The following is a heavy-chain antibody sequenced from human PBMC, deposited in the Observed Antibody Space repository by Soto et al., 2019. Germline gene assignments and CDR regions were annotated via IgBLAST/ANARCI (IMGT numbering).Heavy chain of an antibody. J-gene: IGHJ3*02. D-gene: IGHD2-15*01. CDR2: IWYDGSNK. CDR1: GFTFSSYG. Sequence: VQLVESGGGVVQPGRSLRLSCAASGFTFSSYGMHWVRQAPGKGLEWVAVIWYDGSNKYYADSVKGRFTISRDNSKNTLYLQMNSLRAEDTAVYYCARGSPDIVVVVAAIRDAFDIWGQGTMVTVSS. CDR3: ARGSPDIVVVVAAIRDAFDI. V-gene: IGHV3-33*01.